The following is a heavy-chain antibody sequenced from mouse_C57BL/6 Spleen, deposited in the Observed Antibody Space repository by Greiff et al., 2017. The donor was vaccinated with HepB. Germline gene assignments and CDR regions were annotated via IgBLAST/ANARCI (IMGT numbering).Heavy chain of an antibody. D-gene: IGHD1-1*01. J-gene: IGHJ2*01. CDR1: GFNIKDYY. V-gene: IGHV14-1*01. CDR3: TSTTVVAKNYFDY. Sequence: VQLQQSGAELVRPGASVKLSCTASGFNIKDYYMHWVKQRPEQGLEWIGRIDPEDGDTEYAPKFQGKATMTADTSSNTAYLQLSSLTSEDTAVYYCTSTTVVAKNYFDYWGQGTTLTVSS. CDR2: IDPEDGDT.